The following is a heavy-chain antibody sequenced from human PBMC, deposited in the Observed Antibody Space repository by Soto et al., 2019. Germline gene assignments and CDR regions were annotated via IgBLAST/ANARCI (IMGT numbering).Heavy chain of an antibody. CDR2: ISGSGGST. CDR3: IIWGSRTYYYYGMDV. V-gene: IGHV3-23*01. Sequence: GGSLRLSCAASGFTFSSYAMSWVRQAPGKGLEWVSAISGSGGSTYYADSVKGRFTISRDNSKNTLYLQMNSLRAEDTAVYYCIIWGSRTYYYYGMDVWGQGTTVTVSS. D-gene: IGHD3-10*01. CDR1: GFTFSSYA. J-gene: IGHJ6*02.